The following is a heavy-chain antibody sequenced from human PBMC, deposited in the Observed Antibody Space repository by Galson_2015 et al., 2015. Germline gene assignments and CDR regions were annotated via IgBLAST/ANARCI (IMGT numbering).Heavy chain of an antibody. CDR3: ARGGYYGSGSYYSFDF. CDR1: GYSFPNYW. D-gene: IGHD3-10*01. J-gene: IGHJ4*02. CDR2: IYPGDSDT. Sequence: QSGAEVKKPGESLKISCKTSGYSFPNYWIGWVRQMPGKGLEWMGTIYPGDSDTRYSPSFQGQVTISADKSITTTYLQWSSLKASDTAMYHCARGGYYGSGSYYSFDFWGQGTLVTVSS. V-gene: IGHV5-51*01.